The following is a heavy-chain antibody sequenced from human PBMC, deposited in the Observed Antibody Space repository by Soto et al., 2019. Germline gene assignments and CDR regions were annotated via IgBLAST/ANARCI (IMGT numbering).Heavy chain of an antibody. D-gene: IGHD3-22*01. CDR1: GYSFTSYW. Sequence: GESLKISCXGSGYSFTSYWISWVRQMPGKGLEWMGRIDPSDSYTNYSPSFQGHVTISADKSISTAYLQWSSLKASDTAMYYCARQRSSGYYFDAFDIWGQGTMVTVSS. J-gene: IGHJ3*02. CDR2: IDPSDSYT. V-gene: IGHV5-10-1*01. CDR3: ARQRSSGYYFDAFDI.